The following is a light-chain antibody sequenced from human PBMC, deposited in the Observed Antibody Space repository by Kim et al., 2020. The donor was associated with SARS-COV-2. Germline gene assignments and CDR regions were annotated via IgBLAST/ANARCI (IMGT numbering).Light chain of an antibody. J-gene: IGLJ3*02. CDR3: QTWGTGMNWV. Sequence: VKLTCTLSSGHSSYAIAWHQQQPEKGPRYLMKLNSDGSHSKGDGIPDRFSGSSSGAERYLTISSLQSEDEADYYCQTWGTGMNWVFGGGTPLTVL. CDR1: SGHSSYA. V-gene: IGLV4-69*01. CDR2: LNSDGSH.